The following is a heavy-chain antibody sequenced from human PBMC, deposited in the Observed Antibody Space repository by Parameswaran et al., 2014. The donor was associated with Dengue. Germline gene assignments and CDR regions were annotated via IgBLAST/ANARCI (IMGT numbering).Heavy chain of an antibody. CDR2: ISGSGGST. CDR3: AKDRYYYDSSGYWDY. Sequence: QAGGSLRLSCAASGFTFSSYAMSWVRQAPGKGLEWVSAISGSGGSTYYADSVKGRFTISRDNSKNTLYLQMNSLRAEDTAVYYCAKDRYYYDSSGYWDYWGQGTLVTVSS. J-gene: IGHJ4*02. CDR1: GFTFSSYA. V-gene: IGHV3-23*01. D-gene: IGHD3-22*01.